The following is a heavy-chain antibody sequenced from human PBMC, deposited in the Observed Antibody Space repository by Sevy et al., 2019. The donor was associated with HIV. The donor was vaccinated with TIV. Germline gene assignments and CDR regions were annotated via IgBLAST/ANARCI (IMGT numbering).Heavy chain of an antibody. CDR2: TYYRSKWYN. J-gene: IGHJ4*02. CDR1: GDSVSSNSAA. D-gene: IGHD6-13*01. Sequence: QSQTLSLTCAISGDSVSSNSAAWNWIRQSPSRGLEWLGRTYYRSKWYNDYAVSVKSRITINPDTSKNQFSLQLNSVTSEDTAVYYCARALGSSSWYGGYYFDYWGQGTLVTVSS. CDR3: ARALGSSSWYGGYYFDY. V-gene: IGHV6-1*01.